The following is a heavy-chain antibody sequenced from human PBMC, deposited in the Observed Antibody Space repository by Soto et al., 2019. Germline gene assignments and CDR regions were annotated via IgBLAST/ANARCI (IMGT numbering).Heavy chain of an antibody. CDR3: ASNPTSGVLIPNHGGPYYYYGMDV. CDR2: ISSSSSTI. D-gene: IGHD2-15*01. V-gene: IGHV3-48*02. CDR1: GFTFSSYS. Sequence: GGSLRLSCAASGFTFSSYSMNWVRQAPGKGLEWVSYISSSSSTIYYADSVKGRFTISRDNAKNSLYLQMNSLRDEDTAVYYCASNPTSGVLIPNHGGPYYYYGMDVWGQGTTVTVSS. J-gene: IGHJ6*02.